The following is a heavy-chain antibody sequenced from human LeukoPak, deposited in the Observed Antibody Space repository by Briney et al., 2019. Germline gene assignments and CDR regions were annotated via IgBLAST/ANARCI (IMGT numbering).Heavy chain of an antibody. Sequence: GGSLRLSCAASGFTFSSYGMSWVRQAPGKGLEWVANIKQDGSEKYYVDSVKGRFTISRDNAKNSLYLQMNSLRAEDTAVYYCAREGVDILTGYHPSFDYWGQGTLVTVSS. CDR3: AREGVDILTGYHPSFDY. CDR2: IKQDGSEK. D-gene: IGHD3-9*01. J-gene: IGHJ4*02. CDR1: GFTFSSYG. V-gene: IGHV3-7*01.